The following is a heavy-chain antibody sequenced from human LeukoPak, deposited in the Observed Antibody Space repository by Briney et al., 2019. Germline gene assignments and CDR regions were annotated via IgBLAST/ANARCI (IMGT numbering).Heavy chain of an antibody. Sequence: PGGSLRLSCAASGFTFSSYAMSWVRQAPGKGLEWVSAISGGGDGTYYADSVKGRFTISRDNSKNTLYLQMNSLRAEDTAVYYCAKDQALLWFGELLLEPFDYWGQGTLVTVSS. CDR3: AKDQALLWFGELLLEPFDY. V-gene: IGHV3-23*01. CDR1: GFTFSSYA. CDR2: ISGGGDGT. J-gene: IGHJ4*02. D-gene: IGHD3-10*01.